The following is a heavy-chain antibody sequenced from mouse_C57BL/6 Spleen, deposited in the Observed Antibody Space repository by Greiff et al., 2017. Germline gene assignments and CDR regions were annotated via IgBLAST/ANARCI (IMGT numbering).Heavy chain of an antibody. CDR2: INPSNGGT. J-gene: IGHJ2*01. CDR1: GYTFTSYW. Sequence: QVQLQQPGTELVKPGASVKLSCKASGYTFTSYWMHWVKQRPGQGLEWIGNINPSNGGTNYNEKFKSKATLTVDKSSSPAYMQLSSLTSADSAVYYCARWGYDYDEGDFDYWGQGTTLTVSS. V-gene: IGHV1-53*01. CDR3: ARWGYDYDEGDFDY. D-gene: IGHD2-4*01.